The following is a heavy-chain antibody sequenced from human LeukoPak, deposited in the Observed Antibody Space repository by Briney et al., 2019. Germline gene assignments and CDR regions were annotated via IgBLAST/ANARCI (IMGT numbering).Heavy chain of an antibody. V-gene: IGHV3-23*01. CDR3: VRDYYDSSGYYGVDY. CDR1: GFTFSSYA. D-gene: IGHD3-22*01. CDR2: ISGSGGIT. J-gene: IGHJ4*02. Sequence: GGSLRLSCAASGFTFSSYAMSWVRQAPGKGLEWVSVISGSGGITHYADSVKGRFTISRDNSKNTLYLQMNSLRAEDTAVYYSVRDYYDSSGYYGVDYWGQGTLVTVSS.